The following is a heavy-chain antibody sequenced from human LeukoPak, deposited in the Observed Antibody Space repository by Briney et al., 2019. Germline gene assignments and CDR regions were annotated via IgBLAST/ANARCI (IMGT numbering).Heavy chain of an antibody. V-gene: IGHV1-2*02. CDR3: ARDGGLATMNAFDI. CDR2: INPNSGGT. Sequence: ASVKVSCKASGYTFTGYYMHWVRQAPGQGLEWMGWINPNSGGTNYAKKFEGRVTMTRDTSISTAYMELSRLRSDDTAVYYCARDGGLATMNAFDIWGQGTMVTVSS. D-gene: IGHD5-24*01. J-gene: IGHJ3*02. CDR1: GYTFTGYY.